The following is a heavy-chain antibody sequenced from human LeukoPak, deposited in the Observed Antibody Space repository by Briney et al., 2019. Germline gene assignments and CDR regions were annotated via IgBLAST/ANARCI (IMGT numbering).Heavy chain of an antibody. J-gene: IGHJ3*02. D-gene: IGHD3-22*01. Sequence: SETLSLTCAVYGGSFSGYYWSWIRQPPGKGLEWIGEINHSGSTNYNPSLKSRVTISVDTSKNQFSLKLSSVTAADTAMYYCARLRLRYISNGHSTSYEAVDIWGEGTVVTVSS. V-gene: IGHV4-34*01. CDR2: INHSGST. CDR1: GGSFSGYY. CDR3: ARLRLRYISNGHSTSYEAVDI.